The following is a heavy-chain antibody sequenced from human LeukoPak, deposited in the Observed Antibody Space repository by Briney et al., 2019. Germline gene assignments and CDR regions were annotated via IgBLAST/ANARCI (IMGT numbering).Heavy chain of an antibody. Sequence: GGSLRLSCAASGFTFSSYAMSWVRQAPGKGLEWVSGISGSGGSTSYADSVKGRFAISRDNSKNTLYLQMNSLRAEDTAIYYCVKELSIPPAFGPWGQGTLVTVSS. CDR2: ISGSGGST. CDR1: GFTFSSYA. D-gene: IGHD2-2*01. V-gene: IGHV3-23*01. CDR3: VKELSIPPAFGP. J-gene: IGHJ5*02.